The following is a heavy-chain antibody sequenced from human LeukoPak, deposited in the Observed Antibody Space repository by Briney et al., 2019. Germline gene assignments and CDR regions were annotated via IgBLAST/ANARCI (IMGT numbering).Heavy chain of an antibody. V-gene: IGHV1-2*02. CDR3: AILGGVRGTKRAFDI. CDR1: GYTFTGYY. Sequence: ASVKVSCKASGYTFTGYYMHWVRQAPGQGLEWMGWIKPNSGGTNYAQKFQGRVTMTRDTSISTAYMELSRLRSDDTAVYYCAILGGVRGTKRAFDIWGQGTIVTVSS. CDR2: IKPNSGGT. D-gene: IGHD3-10*01. J-gene: IGHJ3*02.